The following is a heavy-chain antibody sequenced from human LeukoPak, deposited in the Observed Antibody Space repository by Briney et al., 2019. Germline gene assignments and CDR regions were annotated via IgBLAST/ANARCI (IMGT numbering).Heavy chain of an antibody. CDR3: AKDQIGRYQLLPTHFDY. CDR1: GFTFSSYA. D-gene: IGHD2-2*01. V-gene: IGHV3-30-3*01. CDR2: ISYDGSNK. J-gene: IGHJ4*02. Sequence: GGSLRLSCAASGFTFSSYAMHWVRQAPGKGLEWVAVISYDGSNKYYADSVKGRFTISRDNSKNTLYLQMNSLRAEDTAVYYCAKDQIGRYQLLPTHFDYWGQGTLVTVSS.